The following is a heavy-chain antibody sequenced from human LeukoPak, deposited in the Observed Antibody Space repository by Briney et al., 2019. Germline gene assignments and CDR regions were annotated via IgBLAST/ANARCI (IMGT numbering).Heavy chain of an antibody. J-gene: IGHJ4*02. D-gene: IGHD3-16*01. Sequence: GGSLRLSCAASGFTFSRYWMHWVRQAAGKGLVWVSRINSDGRRTNYADSVKGRFTISRDNAKNTLYLQMNGLRAEDTAVYYCASALRLGDYWGQGPLVTVSS. V-gene: IGHV3-74*01. CDR3: ASALRLGDY. CDR2: INSDGRRT. CDR1: GFTFSRYW.